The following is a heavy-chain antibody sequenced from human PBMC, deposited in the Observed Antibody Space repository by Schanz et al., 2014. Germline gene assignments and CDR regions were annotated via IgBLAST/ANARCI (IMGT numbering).Heavy chain of an antibody. CDR1: GLNFDYYG. CDR2: IGYDGSEK. CDR3: AKYGGGYSYGFVEY. Sequence: QVQLVESGGGVVQPGRSLRLSCATSGLNFDYYGMNWVRQAPGKGLEWVANIGYDGSEKYYVDSVKGRFTISRDNSKDTLYLQMSGLTPEDTAVYYCAKYGGGYSYGFVEYWGQGILVTVSS. V-gene: IGHV3-33*06. D-gene: IGHD5-18*01. J-gene: IGHJ4*02.